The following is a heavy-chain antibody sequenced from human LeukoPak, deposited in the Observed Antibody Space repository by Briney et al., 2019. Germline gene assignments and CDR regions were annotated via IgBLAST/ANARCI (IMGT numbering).Heavy chain of an antibody. D-gene: IGHD6-19*01. CDR2: IYHSGST. V-gene: IGHV4-30-2*01. J-gene: IGHJ4*02. CDR3: ARGLGAGGHFDY. Sequence: SQTLSLTCTVSGGSISSGGYYWSWIRQPPGKGLEWIGYIYHSGSTYYNPSLKSRVTISVDTSKNQFSPKLSSVTAADTAVYYCARGLGAGGHFDYWGQGTLVTVSS. CDR1: GGSISSGGYY.